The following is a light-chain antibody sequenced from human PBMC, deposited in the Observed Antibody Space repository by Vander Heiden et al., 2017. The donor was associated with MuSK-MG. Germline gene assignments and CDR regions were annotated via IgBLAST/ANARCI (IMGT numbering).Light chain of an antibody. J-gene: IGLJ1*01. CDR3: QSYDSSLSGYV. Sequence: QSVRTQPPSVPGAPGQRVTISCTGSSSNIGAGYDVHWYQQLPGTAPKLLIYGNSNRPSGVPDRFSGSKSGTSASLAITGLQAEDEADYYCQSYDSSLSGYVFGTGTKVTVL. V-gene: IGLV1-40*01. CDR1: SSNIGAGYD. CDR2: GNS.